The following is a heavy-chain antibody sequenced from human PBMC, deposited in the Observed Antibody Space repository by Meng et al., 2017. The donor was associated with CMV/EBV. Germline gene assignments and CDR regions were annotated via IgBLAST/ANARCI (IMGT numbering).Heavy chain of an antibody. CDR2: LIPMLDTP. V-gene: IGHV1-69*10. CDR1: GGTFSSYV. CDR3: AKRDGRSPWYFDL. Sequence: SVKVSCKASGGTFSSYVLNWVRQAPGQGLEWMGGLIPMLDTPEYAQKFQGRVTITADKSTSTAYMELTSLTSDYTAVYYCAKRDGRSPWYFDLWGRGTLVTVSS. D-gene: IGHD3-16*01. J-gene: IGHJ2*01.